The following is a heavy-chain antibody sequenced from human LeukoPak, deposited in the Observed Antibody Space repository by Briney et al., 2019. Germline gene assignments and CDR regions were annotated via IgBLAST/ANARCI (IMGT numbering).Heavy chain of an antibody. D-gene: IGHD2-15*01. CDR1: GFTFSSYA. V-gene: IGHV3-30*15. Sequence: GGSLRLSCAASGFTFSSYAMHWVRQAPGKGLEWVAVISYDGSNKYYADSVKGRFTISRDNSKNTLYLQMSSLRAEDTAVYYCARAPGSGGYDYWGQGTLVTVSS. J-gene: IGHJ4*02. CDR3: ARAPGSGGYDY. CDR2: ISYDGSNK.